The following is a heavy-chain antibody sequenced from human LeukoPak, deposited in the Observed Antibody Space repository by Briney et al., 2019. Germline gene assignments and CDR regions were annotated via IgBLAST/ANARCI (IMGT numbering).Heavy chain of an antibody. CDR2: ISYDGSNK. V-gene: IGHV3-30-3*01. Sequence: GGSLRLSCAASGFTFSSYAMHWVRQAPGKGLEWVAVISYDGSNKYYADSVKGRFTVSRDNAKNSLYVQMNSLRAEDTAVYYCARDRGTGGAFDIWGQGTMVTVSS. J-gene: IGHJ3*02. D-gene: IGHD3-10*01. CDR3: ARDRGTGGAFDI. CDR1: GFTFSSYA.